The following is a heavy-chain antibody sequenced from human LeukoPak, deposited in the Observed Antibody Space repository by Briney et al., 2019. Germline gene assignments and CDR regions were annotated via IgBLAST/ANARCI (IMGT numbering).Heavy chain of an antibody. V-gene: IGHV3-30-3*01. D-gene: IGHD3-10*01. CDR2: ISYDGSNK. CDR1: GFTFSSYA. CDR3: ARVIYLLWDAFDI. Sequence: GGSLKLSRAASGFTFSSYAMHWVRQAPGKGLEWVAVISYDGSNKYYADSVKGRFTISRDNSKNTLYLQMNSLRAEDTAVYYCARVIYLLWDAFDIWGQGTMVTVSS. J-gene: IGHJ3*02.